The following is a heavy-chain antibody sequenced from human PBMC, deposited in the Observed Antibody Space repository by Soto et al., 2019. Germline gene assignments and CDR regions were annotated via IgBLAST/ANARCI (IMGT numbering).Heavy chain of an antibody. CDR1: GCTFRIYA. D-gene: IGHD3-22*01. J-gene: IGHJ4*02. Sequence: GALQRACEAPGCTFRIYARNWVRQAPGKGLEWVSGISDSGSSPYYTDSVRGRFTISRDNSKNTLFLQMNRLRAEDADTYFSAKGGSNYYPRFFDTWGQGTQVTVYS. V-gene: IGHV3-23*01. CDR2: ISDSGSSP. CDR3: AKGGSNYYPRFFDT.